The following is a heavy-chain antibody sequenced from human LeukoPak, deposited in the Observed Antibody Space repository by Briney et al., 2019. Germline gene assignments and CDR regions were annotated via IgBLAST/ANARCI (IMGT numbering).Heavy chain of an antibody. D-gene: IGHD6-19*01. J-gene: IGHJ4*02. Sequence: SETLSLTCTVSGDSISSSSYSWGWIRQPPGKGLEWIGEIYHSGSTNYNPSLKSRVTISVDKSKNQFSLKLSSVTAADTAVYYCARDWRSGWYYFDYWGQGTLVTVSS. CDR2: IYHSGST. V-gene: IGHV4-39*07. CDR3: ARDWRSGWYYFDY. CDR1: GDSISSSSYS.